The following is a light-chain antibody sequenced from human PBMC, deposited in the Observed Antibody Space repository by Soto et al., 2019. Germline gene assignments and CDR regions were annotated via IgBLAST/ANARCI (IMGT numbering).Light chain of an antibody. CDR2: AAS. CDR3: QQYYSYPVS. J-gene: IGKJ4*01. CDR1: QGISSY. Sequence: AIRMTQSPSSFSASTGNRVTITCRASQGISSYLAWYQQKPGKAPKLLIYAASTLQSGVPSRFSGSGSGTDFTLTSRCLQSEDFSTYYCQQYYSYPVSFGGGTKVEIK. V-gene: IGKV1-8*01.